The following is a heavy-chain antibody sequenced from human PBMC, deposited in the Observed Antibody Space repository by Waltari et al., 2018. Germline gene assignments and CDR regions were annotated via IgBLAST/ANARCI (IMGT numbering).Heavy chain of an antibody. D-gene: IGHD6-13*01. CDR2: IHYSGTT. J-gene: IGHJ4*02. V-gene: IGHV4-59*01. CDR3: ARGRGSSWYYFDY. CDR1: GDSISTYY. Sequence: QEQLQESGPGLVQPSETLSLTCTVSGDSISTYYWPWIRQPPGKGLEWIGYIHYSGTTNYNPSLKSRVTISEDTSKNQFSLKLSSVAAADTAVYYCARGRGSSWYYFDYWGQETLVTVSS.